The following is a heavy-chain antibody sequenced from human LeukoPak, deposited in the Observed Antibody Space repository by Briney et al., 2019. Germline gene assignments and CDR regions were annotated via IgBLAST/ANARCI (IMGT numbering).Heavy chain of an antibody. J-gene: IGHJ3*02. CDR2: IYYSGST. V-gene: IGHV4-39*01. CDR3: ARSRGSYYHNDAIDI. CDR1: GGSITSSSYY. D-gene: IGHD3-10*01. Sequence: PSETLSLTCTVSGGSITSSSYYWGWIRQPPGKGLEWIGSIYYSGSTYYNPSLKSRVTISVDTSQNQFSLKLSSVTAADTAVYYCARSRGSYYHNDAIDIWGQGTMVTISS.